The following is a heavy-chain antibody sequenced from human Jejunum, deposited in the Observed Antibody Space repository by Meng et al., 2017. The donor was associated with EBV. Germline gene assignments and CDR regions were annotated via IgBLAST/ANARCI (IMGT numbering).Heavy chain of an antibody. D-gene: IGHD3-3*01. CDR3: ARYGSGYFPALWY. J-gene: IGHJ4*02. CDR2: IYHSGST. V-gene: IGHV4-4*02. Sequence: VQLQASGRGLVKPSGTLSLTCAVSGDSISSSNWWSWVRQPPGKGLEWIGEIYHSGSTNYNPSLKSRVTISVDKSKNQFSLKLSSVTAADTAVYYCARYGSGYFPALWYWGQGTLVTVSS. CDR1: GDSISSSNW.